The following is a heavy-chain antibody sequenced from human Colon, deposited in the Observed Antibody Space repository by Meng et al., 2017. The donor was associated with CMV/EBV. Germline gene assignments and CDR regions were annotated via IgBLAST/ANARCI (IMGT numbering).Heavy chain of an antibody. J-gene: IGHJ4*02. CDR2: INPNSGGT. V-gene: IGHV1-2*02. CDR3: ATVSGGDFDY. Sequence: QVQLVQSGAEVKKPWASVKVSCKASGYTFTGYFMYWVRQAPGQGLEWMGSINPNSGGTNYAQKFQGRATMTRDTSINTAYMELSRLRSDDTAVYYCATVSGGDFDYWGQGTLVTVSS. CDR1: GYTFTGYF. D-gene: IGHD1-26*01.